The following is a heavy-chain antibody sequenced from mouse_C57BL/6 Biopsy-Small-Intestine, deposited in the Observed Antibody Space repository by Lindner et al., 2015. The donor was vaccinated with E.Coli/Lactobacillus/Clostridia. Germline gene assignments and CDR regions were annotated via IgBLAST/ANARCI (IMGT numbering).Heavy chain of an antibody. CDR3: ARYKNWDVADY. CDR1: GYTFTNYW. V-gene: IGHV1-63*01. Sequence: VQLQESGAELVRPGTSVKMSCKASGYTFTNYWIGWAKQRPGHGLEWIGDIYPGGGYTNYNENFKGKATLTADKSPSTAYMQFSSLTSEDSAIYYCARYKNWDVADYWGQGTTLTVSS. J-gene: IGHJ2*01. D-gene: IGHD4-1*01. CDR2: IYPGGGYT.